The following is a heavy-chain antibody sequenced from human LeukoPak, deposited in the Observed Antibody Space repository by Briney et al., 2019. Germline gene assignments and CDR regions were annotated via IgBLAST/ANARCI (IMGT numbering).Heavy chain of an antibody. CDR3: ARRSQQWLALPEDY. D-gene: IGHD6-19*01. CDR2: IYHSGST. V-gene: IGHV4-38-2*02. Sequence: SETLSLTCTVSGYSISSGYYWGWLRPPPGKGLEWIGSIYHSGSTYYNPSLKSRVTTSVDTSKNQFSLKLSSVTAADTAVYYCARRSQQWLALPEDYWGQGTLVTVSS. J-gene: IGHJ4*02. CDR1: GYSISSGYY.